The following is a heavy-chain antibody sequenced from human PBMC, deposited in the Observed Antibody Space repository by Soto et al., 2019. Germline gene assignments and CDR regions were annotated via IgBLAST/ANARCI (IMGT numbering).Heavy chain of an antibody. CDR3: ATSYGSGSAHFDY. Sequence: QVQLVQSGAEVKMPGSSVKVSCTASGGTFTSYTFSWVRQVPGQGLEWMGRIIPILRMADFAQKFQGRVTINAVESTSTVYMKLSSLRSEDTAVYYCATSYGSGSAHFDYWGQGTLVTVS. J-gene: IGHJ4*02. V-gene: IGHV1-69*02. D-gene: IGHD3-10*01. CDR1: GGTFTSYT. CDR2: IIPILRMA.